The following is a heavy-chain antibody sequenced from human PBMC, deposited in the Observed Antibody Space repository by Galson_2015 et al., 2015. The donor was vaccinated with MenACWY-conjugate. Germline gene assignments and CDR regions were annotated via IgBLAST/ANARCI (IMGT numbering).Heavy chain of an antibody. V-gene: IGHV3-21*01. J-gene: IGHJ4*02. Sequence: SLRLSCAASGFTFSSYRMNWVRQAPGKGLEWVSSISSSSSYIYYADSVKGRFTISRDNAKNSLYLQMNSLRAEDTAVYYCASRNSYGSGYYFDYWGQGTLVTVSS. D-gene: IGHD5-18*01. CDR2: ISSSSSYI. CDR1: GFTFSSYR. CDR3: ASRNSYGSGYYFDY.